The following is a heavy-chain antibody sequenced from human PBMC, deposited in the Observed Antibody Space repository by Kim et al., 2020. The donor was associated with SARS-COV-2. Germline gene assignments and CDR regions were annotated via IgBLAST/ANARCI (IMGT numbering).Heavy chain of an antibody. D-gene: IGHD3-3*01. V-gene: IGHV3-30*15. Sequence: KYSADSVKGRITISRDNSRYTLYLQMSSLRAEDTAVYYCATWSRRDGFDIWGQGTMVIISS. CDR2: K. J-gene: IGHJ3*02. CDR3: ATWSRRDGFDI.